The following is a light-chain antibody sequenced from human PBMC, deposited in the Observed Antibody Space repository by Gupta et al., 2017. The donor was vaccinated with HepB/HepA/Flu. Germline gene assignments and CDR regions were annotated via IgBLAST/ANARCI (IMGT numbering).Light chain of an antibody. CDR1: NIGSKS. J-gene: IGLJ3*02. Sequence: SYVLTQPPSASVAPGKTARITCGGNNIGSKSVNWYQQKPGQAPVMVVYDDSDRPSGIPERFSGSNSGNTATLIISRVEAGDEADYYCQVWDSSGDHRVFGGGTKLTVL. CDR2: DDS. CDR3: QVWDSSGDHRV. V-gene: IGLV3-21*03.